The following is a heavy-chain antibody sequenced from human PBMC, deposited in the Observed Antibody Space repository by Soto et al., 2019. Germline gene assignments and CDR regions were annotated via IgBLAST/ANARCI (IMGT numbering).Heavy chain of an antibody. CDR2: IIPIIGIA. J-gene: IGHJ6*03. Sequence: QVQLVQSGAEVTKPGSSVKVSCKASGGTFSSYTISWVRQAPGQGREWMGRIIPIIGIANYALKFQGRVTITADKSTSTAYMELSSVRSEDTAVYYCASRNSCYGGNYYYDMDVWGKGTTVTVSS. CDR3: ASRNSCYGGNYYYDMDV. D-gene: IGHD2-15*01. V-gene: IGHV1-69*02. CDR1: GGTFSSYT.